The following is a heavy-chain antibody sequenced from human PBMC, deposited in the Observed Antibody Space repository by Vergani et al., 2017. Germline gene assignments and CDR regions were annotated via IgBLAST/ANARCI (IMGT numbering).Heavy chain of an antibody. D-gene: IGHD2-8*01. Sequence: EVQLLESGGGLVQPGGSLRLSCAASGSTFSSYAMNWVRQAPGKGLEWVSYISRSSSTIYYADSVKGRFTISRDNAKNSLHLQMNNLRADDTAVYYCARQSRDVFCTNGVCPLGYWGQGALVTVSS. J-gene: IGHJ4*02. V-gene: IGHV3-48*01. CDR2: ISRSSSTI. CDR1: GSTFSSYA. CDR3: ARQSRDVFCTNGVCPLGY.